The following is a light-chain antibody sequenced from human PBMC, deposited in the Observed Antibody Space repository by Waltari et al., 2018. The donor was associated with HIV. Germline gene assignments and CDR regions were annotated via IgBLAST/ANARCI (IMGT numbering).Light chain of an antibody. V-gene: IGLV2-8*01. CDR2: EVT. CDR1: NSDIGAYNY. CDR3: SSYADKNGFYVV. Sequence: QSALTQPPSASGSPGQSVTISCTGTNSDIGAYNYVPWYQQHPGKAPKLVISEVTKRPSGIPLRFSGSKSGTTASLTVSGLQAEDEADYYCSSYADKNGFYVVFGGGTKLTVL. J-gene: IGLJ2*01.